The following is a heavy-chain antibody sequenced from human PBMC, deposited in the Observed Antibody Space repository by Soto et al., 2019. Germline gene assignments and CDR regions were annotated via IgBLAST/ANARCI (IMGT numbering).Heavy chain of an antibody. Sequence: EVRLLESGGGLVQPGGSLRLSCAASGFTFNTYAMNWVRQAPGKGLEWVSAVSGSGVTTYYADSVKGRFTISRDNSKNTLYVQMNSLRTEDTAVYYFQDWGQGTRVTVSS. J-gene: IGHJ1*01. CDR3: QD. V-gene: IGHV3-23*01. CDR1: GFTFNTYA. CDR2: VSGSGVTT.